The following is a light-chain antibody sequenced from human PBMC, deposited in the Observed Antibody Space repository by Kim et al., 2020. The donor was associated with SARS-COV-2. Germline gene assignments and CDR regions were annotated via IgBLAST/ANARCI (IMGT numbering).Light chain of an antibody. J-gene: IGKJ2*01. CDR1: QSIRNY. CDR3: QQSHSPPFA. CDR2: GAS. V-gene: IGKV1-39*01. Sequence: SASVGDRVTITCRASQSIRNYVNWYQQKPGKAPKLLMDGASRLQSGVPSRFSGSGSGTDFTLTISSLQPEDFVTYYCQQSHSPPFAFGQGTKLEI.